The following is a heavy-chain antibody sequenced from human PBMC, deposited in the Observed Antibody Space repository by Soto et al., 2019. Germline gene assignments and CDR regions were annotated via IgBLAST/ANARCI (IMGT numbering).Heavy chain of an antibody. D-gene: IGHD1-1*01. CDR1: GGSFSGYY. CDR3: AREGRMGTFDY. V-gene: IGHV4-34*01. J-gene: IGHJ4*02. Sequence: PSETLSLTCAVYGGSFSGYYWSWIRQPPGKGLEWIGEINHSGSTNYNPSLKSRVTISVDTSKNQFSLKLSSVTAADTAVYYCAREGRMGTFDYWGQGALVTVSS. CDR2: INHSGST.